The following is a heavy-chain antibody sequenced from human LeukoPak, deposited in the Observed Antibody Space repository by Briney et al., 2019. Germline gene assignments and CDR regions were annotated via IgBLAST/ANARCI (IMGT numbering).Heavy chain of an antibody. V-gene: IGHV4-4*07. D-gene: IGHD6-13*01. J-gene: IGHJ4*02. CDR1: GGSISSYY. Sequence: SETLSLTCTVSGGSISSYYWSWIRQPAGKGLEWIGRIYTSGSTNYNPSLKSRVTMSVDTSKNQFSLNLSSVTAADTAVYYCARGTIAAAGIRFDYWGQGTLVTVSS. CDR2: IYTSGST. CDR3: ARGTIAAAGIRFDY.